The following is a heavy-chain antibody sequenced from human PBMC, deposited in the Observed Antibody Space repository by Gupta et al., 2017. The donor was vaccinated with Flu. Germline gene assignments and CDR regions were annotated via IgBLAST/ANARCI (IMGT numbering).Heavy chain of an antibody. J-gene: IGHJ5*02. CDR1: GYTFTSYD. CDR2: MNPNSGNT. CDR3: ARGVKYYDFWNSGYNWFDP. D-gene: IGHD3-3*01. Sequence: QVQLVQSGAEVKKPGASVKVSCKASGYTFTSYDINWVRQATGQGLEWMGWMNPNSGNTGYAQKFQGRVTMTRNTSISTAYMELSSLRSEDTAVYYCARGVKYYDFWNSGYNWFDPWGQGTLVTVSS. V-gene: IGHV1-8*01.